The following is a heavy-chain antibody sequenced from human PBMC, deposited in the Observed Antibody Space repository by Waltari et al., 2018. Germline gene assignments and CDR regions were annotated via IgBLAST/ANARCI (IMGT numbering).Heavy chain of an antibody. CDR1: GGSISSGGYY. V-gene: IGHV4-31*01. CDR3: ARSRPDYGDYGSFDY. Sequence: QVQLQESGPGLVKPSQTLSLTCTVSGGSISSGGYYWSWIRQHPGKGLEWIGYIYYSGSTYYNPSRKSLVTISVDTSKNQFSLKLSSVTAADTAVYYCARSRPDYGDYGSFDYWGQGTLVTVSS. CDR2: IYYSGST. J-gene: IGHJ4*02. D-gene: IGHD4-17*01.